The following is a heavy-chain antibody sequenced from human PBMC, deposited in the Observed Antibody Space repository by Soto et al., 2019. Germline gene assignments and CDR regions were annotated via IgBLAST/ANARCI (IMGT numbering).Heavy chain of an antibody. D-gene: IGHD2-21*01. J-gene: IGHJ6*02. CDR3: ASGDTAAVHKCAHV. CDR2: IDPSDSYT. Sequence: PGESLKISWGGSGDTLTSYYITWARQLPGKGLEWMGRIDPSDSYTTYNPSFRGHVTISADKSIRTAYQQWSSLEAPDSGMYYFASGDTAAVHKCAHVWRQATPVTV. V-gene: IGHV5-10-1*01. CDR1: GDTLTSYY.